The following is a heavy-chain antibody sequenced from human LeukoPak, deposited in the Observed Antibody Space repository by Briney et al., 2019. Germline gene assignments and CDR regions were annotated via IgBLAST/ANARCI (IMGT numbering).Heavy chain of an antibody. J-gene: IGHJ5*02. Sequence: SGPTLEPTQTLTLTCTFSGFSLSTSGVGVGWIRQPPGKALEWLALIYWDDDKRYSPSLKSRLTITKGTSKNQVVLTMTNMDPVDTATYYCALEKRSSSNWHSSWFDPWGQGTLVTVSS. V-gene: IGHV2-5*02. D-gene: IGHD6-13*01. CDR2: IYWDDDK. CDR1: GFSLSTSGVG. CDR3: ALEKRSSSNWHSSWFDP.